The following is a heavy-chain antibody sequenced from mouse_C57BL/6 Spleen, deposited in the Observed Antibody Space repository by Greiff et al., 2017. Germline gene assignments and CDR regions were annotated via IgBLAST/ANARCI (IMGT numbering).Heavy chain of an antibody. V-gene: IGHV1-49*01. D-gene: IGHD2-4*01. J-gene: IGHJ4*01. Sequence: LKESGAELVRPGSSVKLSCKDSYFAFMASAMHWVKQRPGHGLEWIGSFTMYSDATEYSENFKGKATLTANTSSSTAYMELSSLTSEDSAVYYCARRRGVYDYDGGYYAMDYWGQGTSVTVSS. CDR2: FTMYSDAT. CDR3: ARRRGVYDYDGGYYAMDY. CDR1: YFAFMASA.